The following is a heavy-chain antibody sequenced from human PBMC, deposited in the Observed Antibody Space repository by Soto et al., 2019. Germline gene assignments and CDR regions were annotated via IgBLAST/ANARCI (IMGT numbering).Heavy chain of an antibody. CDR1: GFTFNTYE. CDR2: ISGSGGTI. D-gene: IGHD2-2*02. V-gene: IGHV3-48*03. CDR3: ARADCSSTSCYTGWGYYFDY. Sequence: GGSLRLSCAASGFTFNTYEMHWVRQAPGKGLEWVSYISGSGGTIYYADSVKGRFTISRDNAKKSLYLQMNSLRAEDTAVYYCARADCSSTSCYTGWGYYFDYWGQGTLVTVSS. J-gene: IGHJ4*02.